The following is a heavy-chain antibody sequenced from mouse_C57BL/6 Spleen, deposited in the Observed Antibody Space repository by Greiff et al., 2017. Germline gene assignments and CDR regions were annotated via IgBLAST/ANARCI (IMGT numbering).Heavy chain of an antibody. J-gene: IGHJ3*01. Sequence: QVQLQQPGAELVKPGASVKLSCKASGYTFTSYWMHWVKQRPGQGLEWIGMIHPNSGSTNYNEKFKSKATLTVDKSSSTAYMQLSSLTSEDSAVYYCGSAIYYEYDEGFAYWGQGTLVTVSA. V-gene: IGHV1-64*01. CDR3: GSAIYYEYDEGFAY. D-gene: IGHD2-4*01. CDR2: IHPNSGST. CDR1: GYTFTSYW.